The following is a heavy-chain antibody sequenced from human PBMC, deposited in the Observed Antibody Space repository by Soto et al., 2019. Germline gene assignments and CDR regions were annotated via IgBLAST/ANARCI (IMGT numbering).Heavy chain of an antibody. J-gene: IGHJ4*02. CDR3: PXVXGNYYDSSGYYSGEYYFDY. Sequence: PSETLSLTCTVSGGSISSYYWSWIRQPPGKGLEWIGYIYYSGSTNYNPSLKSRVTISVDTSKNQFSLKLSSVTAADTAVYYCPXVXGNYYDSSGYYSGEYYFDYWGQGTLVTVSS. CDR1: GGSISSYY. CDR2: IYYSGST. V-gene: IGHV4-59*01. D-gene: IGHD3-22*01.